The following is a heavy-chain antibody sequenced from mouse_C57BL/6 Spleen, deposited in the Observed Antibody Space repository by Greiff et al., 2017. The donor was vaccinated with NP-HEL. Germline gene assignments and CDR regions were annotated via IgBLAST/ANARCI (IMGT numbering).Heavy chain of an antibody. D-gene: IGHD2-12*01. Sequence: VQLKESVAELVRPGASVKLSCTASGFHINHPSMHWVTQRPEQGLEWLGRIDPANGNPKYAPQFQGKATITADTSSNTAYLQLSSLTSEDTAIYYCASSLRYYFDDWGQGTTLTVSS. CDR3: ASSLRYYFDD. V-gene: IGHV14-3*01. J-gene: IGHJ2*01. CDR1: GFHINHPS. CDR2: IDPANGNP.